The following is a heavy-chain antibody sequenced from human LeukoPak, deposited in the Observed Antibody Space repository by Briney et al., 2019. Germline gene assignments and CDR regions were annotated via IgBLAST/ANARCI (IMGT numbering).Heavy chain of an antibody. CDR2: IKQDGSEK. CDR3: AALHEELDY. J-gene: IGHJ4*02. Sequence: GGSLRLSCAASGFTFSRYWMSWVRQAPEKGLEWVANIKQDGSEKNYVDSVKGRFTISRDNAKNSLYLEMNSLRVEDTAVYYCAALHEELDYWRQGTLVTVSS. CDR1: GFTFSRYW. V-gene: IGHV3-7*03. D-gene: IGHD1-26*01.